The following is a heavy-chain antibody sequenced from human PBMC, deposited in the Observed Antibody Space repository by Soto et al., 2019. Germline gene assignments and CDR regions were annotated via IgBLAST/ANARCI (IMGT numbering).Heavy chain of an antibody. CDR2: ISGSGGST. J-gene: IGHJ3*02. D-gene: IGHD3-3*01. CDR3: AKDRGFWSVQGAFDI. V-gene: IGHV3-23*01. Sequence: GGSLRLSCAASGFTFSSYAMSWVRQAPGKGLEWVSAISGSGGSTYYADSVKGRFTISRDNSKNTLYLQMNSLRAEDRAVDYCAKDRGFWSVQGAFDIWGQGTMVTVSS. CDR1: GFTFSSYA.